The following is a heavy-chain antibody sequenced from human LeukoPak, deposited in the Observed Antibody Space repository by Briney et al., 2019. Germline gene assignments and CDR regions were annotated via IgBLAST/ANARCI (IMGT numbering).Heavy chain of an antibody. CDR1: GGSITSYY. CDR2: VYYSGST. D-gene: IGHD3-22*01. V-gene: IGHV4-59*01. CDR3: ARGQDSFDSEYYFDY. Sequence: SETLSLTCAVSGGSITSYYWSWIRQPPGKRLEWIGYVYYSGSTNYNPSLKSRLSISVDTSKNQFSLKLSSVTAADTAVYYCARGQDSFDSEYYFDYWGQGTLVTVSS. J-gene: IGHJ4*02.